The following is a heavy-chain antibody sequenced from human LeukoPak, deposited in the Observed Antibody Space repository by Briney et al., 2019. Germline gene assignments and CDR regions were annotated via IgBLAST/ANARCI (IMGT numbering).Heavy chain of an antibody. CDR2: IYYSGST. CDR3: ASGRLPDILTGYYGYFDY. J-gene: IGHJ4*02. D-gene: IGHD3-9*01. CDR1: GGSISSSSYY. V-gene: IGHV4-39*01. Sequence: TSETLSLTCTVSGGSISSSSYYWGWIRQPPGKGLEWIGSIYYSGSTYYNPSLKSRVTISVDTSKNQFSLKLSSVTAADTAVYYCASGRLPDILTGYYGYFDYWGQGTLVTVSS.